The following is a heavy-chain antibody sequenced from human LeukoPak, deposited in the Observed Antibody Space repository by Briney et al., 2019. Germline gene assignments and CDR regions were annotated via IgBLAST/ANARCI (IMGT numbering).Heavy chain of an antibody. CDR1: GFTFGDYA. V-gene: IGHV3-49*03. CDR3: AKGAFFLEWYENKIFDY. Sequence: GGSLRLSCTASGFTFGDYAMSWFRQAPGKGLEWVGFIRSKAYGGTTEYAASVKGRFTISRDDSKSIAYLQMNSLRAEDTAVYYCAKGAFFLEWYENKIFDYWGQGTLVTVSS. D-gene: IGHD3-3*01. J-gene: IGHJ4*02. CDR2: IRSKAYGGTT.